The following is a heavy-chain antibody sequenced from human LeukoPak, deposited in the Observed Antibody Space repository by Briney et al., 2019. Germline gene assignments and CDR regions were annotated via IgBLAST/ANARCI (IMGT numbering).Heavy chain of an antibody. CDR3: ARGGYSGYVY. CDR2: INHSGST. D-gene: IGHD5-12*01. J-gene: IGHJ4*02. V-gene: IGHV4-34*01. CDR1: GGSFSGCY. Sequence: SETLSLTCAVYGGSFSGCYWSWIRQPPGKGLEWIGEINHSGSTDYSPSLKSRVTISVDTSKNQFSLKLSSVTAADTAVYYCARGGYSGYVYWGQGTLVTVSS.